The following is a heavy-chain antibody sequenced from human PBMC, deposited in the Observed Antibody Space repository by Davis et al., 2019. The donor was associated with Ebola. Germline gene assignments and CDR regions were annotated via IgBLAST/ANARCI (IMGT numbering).Heavy chain of an antibody. J-gene: IGHJ6*02. CDR3: ARGCITTSCYPLRSDMDV. CDR1: GYSISSGYY. V-gene: IGHV4-38-2*02. D-gene: IGHD2-2*01. Sequence: PGGSLRLSCTVSGYSISSGYYWGWIRQPPGKGLEWIGSIYHSGNTHYNPSLKSRVTISVDTSKNQFSLRLRSVTAADTAVYYCARGCITTSCYPLRSDMDVWGQGTTVTVSS. CDR2: IYHSGNT.